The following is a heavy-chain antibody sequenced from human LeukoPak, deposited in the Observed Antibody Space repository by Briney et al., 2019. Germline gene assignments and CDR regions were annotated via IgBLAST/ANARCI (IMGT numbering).Heavy chain of an antibody. V-gene: IGHV3-49*04. CDR2: IRSKAYGGTT. CDR3: TRAIPFDAFDI. J-gene: IGHJ3*02. Sequence: QSRGSLRLSCTASGFTFGDYAMSWVRQAPGKGLEWVGFIRSKAYGGTTEYAASVRGRFTISRDHSKSIAYLQMNSLKTEDTAVYYCTRAIPFDAFDIWGQGTMVTVSS. CDR1: GFTFGDYA.